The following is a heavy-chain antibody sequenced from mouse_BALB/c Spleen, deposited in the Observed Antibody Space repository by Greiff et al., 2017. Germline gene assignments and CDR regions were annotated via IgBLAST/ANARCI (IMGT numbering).Heavy chain of an antibody. Sequence: EVQLVESGPGLVKPSQSLSLTCTVTGYSITSDYAWNWIRQFPGNKLEWMGYISYSGSTSYNPSLKSRISITRDTSKNQFFLQLNSVTTEDTATYYCAREGNYGSSPWFAYWGQGTLVTVSA. D-gene: IGHD1-1*01. CDR3: AREGNYGSSPWFAY. CDR1: GYSITSDYA. V-gene: IGHV3-2*02. J-gene: IGHJ3*01. CDR2: ISYSGST.